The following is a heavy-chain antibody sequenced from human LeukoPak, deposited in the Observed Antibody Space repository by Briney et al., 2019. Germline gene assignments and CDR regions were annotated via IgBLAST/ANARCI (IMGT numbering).Heavy chain of an antibody. CDR2: ISWNSGSI. D-gene: IGHD3-22*01. V-gene: IGHV3-9*01. CDR1: GFTFDDYA. J-gene: IGHJ4*02. CDR3: AKGQAYYDSSGSDY. Sequence: QAGGSLRLSCAASGFTFDDYAMHWVRQAPGKGLEWVSGISWNSGSIGYADSVKGRFTISRDNAKNSLYLQMNSLRAEDTALYYCAKGQAYYDSSGSDYWGQGTLVTVSS.